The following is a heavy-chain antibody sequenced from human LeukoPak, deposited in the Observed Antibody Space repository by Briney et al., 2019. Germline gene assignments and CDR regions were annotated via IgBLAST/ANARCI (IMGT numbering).Heavy chain of an antibody. Sequence: ASVKVSCKASGYTFTGYYMHWVRQAPGQGLEWMGRINPNSGGTNYAQKFQGRVTMTRDTSISTAYMELSRLRSDDTAVSYCARDHSYCSSTSCYHWFDPWGQGTLVTVSS. CDR2: INPNSGGT. V-gene: IGHV1-2*06. CDR3: ARDHSYCSSTSCYHWFDP. CDR1: GYTFTGYY. J-gene: IGHJ5*02. D-gene: IGHD2-2*01.